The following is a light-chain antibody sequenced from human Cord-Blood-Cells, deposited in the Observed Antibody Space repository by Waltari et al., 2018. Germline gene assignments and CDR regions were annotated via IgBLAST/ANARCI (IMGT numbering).Light chain of an antibody. J-gene: IGLJ3*02. CDR1: SPHMGRNY. CDR3: AAWDDSLSVPWV. CDR2: RNH. V-gene: IGLV1-47*01. Sequence: QYVLTQPPSPSGTPAQRATISCSGCSPHMGRNYVYWYQQLPGKAPKLLIYRNHQRPSGVPDRFSGSKSGTSASLAISGLRSEDEADYYCAAWDDSLSVPWVFGGGTKLTVL.